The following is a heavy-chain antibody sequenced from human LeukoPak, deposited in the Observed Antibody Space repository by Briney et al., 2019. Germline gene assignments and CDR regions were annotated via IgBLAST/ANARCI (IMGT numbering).Heavy chain of an antibody. CDR2: ISGGTT. J-gene: IGHJ4*02. CDR3: SRGSGWLSVY. V-gene: IGHV3-49*03. Sequence: GGSLRLSCTASGFTFGDYLMSWFRQAPGKGLEWIGFISGGTTEYAASVKGRFTISRDDSTSIAYLQMNSLTTEDTAVYHCSRGSGWLSVYWGQGTLVTVSS. CDR1: GFTFGDYL. D-gene: IGHD6-19*01.